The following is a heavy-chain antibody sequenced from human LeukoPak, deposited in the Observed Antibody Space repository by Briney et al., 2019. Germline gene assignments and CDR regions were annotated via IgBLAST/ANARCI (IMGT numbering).Heavy chain of an antibody. J-gene: IGHJ4*02. CDR2: ISAYNGNT. CDR1: GYTFTSYG. Sequence: ASVKVSCKASGYTFTSYGISWVRQAPGQELEWMGWISAYNGNTNYAQKLQGRVTMTTDTSTSTAYMELRSLRSDDTAVYYCARVVGYYGSGSYYKNPDYWGQGTLVTVSS. CDR3: ARVVGYYGSGSYYKNPDY. V-gene: IGHV1-18*01. D-gene: IGHD3-10*01.